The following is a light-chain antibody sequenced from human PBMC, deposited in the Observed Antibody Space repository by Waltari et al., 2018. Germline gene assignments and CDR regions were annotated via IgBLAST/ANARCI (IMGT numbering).Light chain of an antibody. CDR3: MIWDSSAWV. Sequence: QAVLTQPSSLSASPGASASLTCTLRSGSDVGTYRIYWYQQTPGSPPHYLLRYRSDSDKQQGSGVPSRFSGSKDASANAGILLISGLQSDDEADYYCMIWDSSAWVFGGGTKLTVL. J-gene: IGLJ3*02. CDR1: SGSDVGTYR. V-gene: IGLV5-45*03. CDR2: YRSDSDK.